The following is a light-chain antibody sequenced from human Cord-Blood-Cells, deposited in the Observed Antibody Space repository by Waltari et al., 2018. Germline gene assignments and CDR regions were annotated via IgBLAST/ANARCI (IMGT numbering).Light chain of an antibody. V-gene: IGKV3-15*01. CDR2: GAS. CDR1: QGVSSN. CDR3: QQYNNWPPT. J-gene: IGKJ1*01. Sequence: EKVMTQSPATLSVSPGERATLSCRASQGVSSNLAWYQQNPGQAPRLLIYGASTRATGIAAMFSGSGSGTEFTLTISSLQSEAFAVYYCQQYNNWPPTFGQGTKVEIK.